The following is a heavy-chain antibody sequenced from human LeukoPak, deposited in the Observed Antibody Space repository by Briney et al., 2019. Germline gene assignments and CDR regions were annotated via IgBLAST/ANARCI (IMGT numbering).Heavy chain of an antibody. V-gene: IGHV4-61*01. CDR1: GGSVSSGSYY. J-gene: IGHJ4*02. CDR3: ARDGSDYYDSSGYLRLFDY. Sequence: SETLSLTCTVSGGSVSSGSYYWSCIRQPPGKGLEWIGYIYYSGSTNYNPSLKSRVTISVDTSKNQFSLKLSSVTAADTAVYYCARDGSDYYDSSGYLRLFDYWGQGTLVTVSS. CDR2: IYYSGST. D-gene: IGHD3-22*01.